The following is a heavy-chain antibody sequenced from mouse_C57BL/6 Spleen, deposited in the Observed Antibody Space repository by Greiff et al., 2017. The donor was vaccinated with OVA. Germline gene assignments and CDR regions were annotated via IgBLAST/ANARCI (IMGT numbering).Heavy chain of an antibody. CDR1: GFTFSSYA. CDR3: ARGGYGNYEGYYAMDY. J-gene: IGHJ4*01. V-gene: IGHV5-4*03. Sequence: EVKVVESGGGLVKPGGSLKLSCAASGFTFSSYAMSWVRQTPEKRLEWVATISDGGSYTYYPDNVKGRFTISRDNAKNNLYLQMSHLKSEDTAMYYCARGGYGNYEGYYAMDYWGQGTSVTVSS. CDR2: ISDGGSYT. D-gene: IGHD2-10*02.